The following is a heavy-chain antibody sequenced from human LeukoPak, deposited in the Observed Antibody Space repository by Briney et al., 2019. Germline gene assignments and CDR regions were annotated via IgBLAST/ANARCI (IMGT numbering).Heavy chain of an antibody. J-gene: IGHJ3*02. CDR1: GFTFSSYA. Sequence: GRSLRLSCAASGFTFSSYAMHWVRQAPGKGLEWVAVISYDGSNKYYADSVKGRFTISRDNSKNTLYLQMNSLRAEDTAVYYCAREGHWGSQAFDIWGQGTMVTVSS. CDR2: ISYDGSNK. CDR3: AREGHWGSQAFDI. V-gene: IGHV3-30-3*01. D-gene: IGHD7-27*01.